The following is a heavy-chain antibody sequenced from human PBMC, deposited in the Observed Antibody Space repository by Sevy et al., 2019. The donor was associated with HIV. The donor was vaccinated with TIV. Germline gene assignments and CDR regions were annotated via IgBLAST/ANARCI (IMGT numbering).Heavy chain of an antibody. Sequence: GGSLRLSCAASGFSFSSYAMSWVRQAPGKGLEWVSGISCSGGNTYYADSVKGRFTISRDNSKNTLYLQMNSLRAEDTALYYCAKDIDSSGYYYFEYWGQGTLVTVSS. J-gene: IGHJ4*02. CDR2: ISCSGGNT. V-gene: IGHV3-23*01. CDR3: AKDIDSSGYYYFEY. CDR1: GFSFSSYA. D-gene: IGHD6-19*01.